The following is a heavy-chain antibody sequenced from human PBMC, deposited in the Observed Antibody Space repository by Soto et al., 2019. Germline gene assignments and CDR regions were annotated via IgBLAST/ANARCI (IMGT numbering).Heavy chain of an antibody. CDR1: GYSFTSFW. CDR3: ATPYGDYDY. CDR2: IFPADSDT. V-gene: IGHV5-51*01. Sequence: GESLKISCKGSGYSFTSFWIGWVRQMPGKGLEWMGIIFPADSDTRYIPSFQGHVTISVDRSISTAYLQWSSLKASDTAMYYCATPYGDYDYWGQGTLVTVSS. D-gene: IGHD4-17*01. J-gene: IGHJ4*02.